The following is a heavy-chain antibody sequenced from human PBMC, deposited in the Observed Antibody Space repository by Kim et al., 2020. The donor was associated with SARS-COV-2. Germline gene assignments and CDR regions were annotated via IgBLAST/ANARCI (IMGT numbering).Heavy chain of an antibody. CDR3: ARDDAAAAGFYYYYGMDV. CDR2: ISSSSSYT. V-gene: IGHV3-11*05. J-gene: IGHJ6*02. Sequence: GGSLRLSFAASGFTFSDYYMSWIRQAPGKGLEWVSYISSSSSYTNYADSVKGRFTISRDNAKNSLYLQMNSLRAEDTAVYYCARDDAAAAGFYYYYGMDVWGQGTTVTVSS. CDR1: GFTFSDYY. D-gene: IGHD6-13*01.